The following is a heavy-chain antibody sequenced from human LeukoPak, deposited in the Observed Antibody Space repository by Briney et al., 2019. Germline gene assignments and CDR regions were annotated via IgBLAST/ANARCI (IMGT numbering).Heavy chain of an antibody. D-gene: IGHD3-9*01. J-gene: IGHJ4*02. CDR1: GFTFSSYA. CDR3: AKRGVTGYKEAFDY. CDR2: ISSDGVST. Sequence: PGGSLRLSCAASGFTFSSYAMHWVRQAPGKGLEYVSAISSDGVSTYYANSVKGRFTISRDNSKNTLHLQMNSLRAEDTAVYYCAKRGVTGYKEAFDYWGQGTLVTVSS. V-gene: IGHV3-64*04.